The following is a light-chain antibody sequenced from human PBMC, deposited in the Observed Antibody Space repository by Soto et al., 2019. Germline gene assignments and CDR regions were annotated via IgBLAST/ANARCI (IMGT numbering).Light chain of an antibody. V-gene: IGKV1-9*01. J-gene: IGKJ5*01. CDR2: SAS. CDR3: QQLYRYPIT. CDR1: QGISNS. Sequence: DVQLTQSPSFMSLSAGDRVTITCRASQGISNSLAWYQQKPGKAPKLLIYSASTLQSGVPSRFSGGFSGTEFALTISSLQPEDFANYYCQQLYRYPITFGQGTRLEIK.